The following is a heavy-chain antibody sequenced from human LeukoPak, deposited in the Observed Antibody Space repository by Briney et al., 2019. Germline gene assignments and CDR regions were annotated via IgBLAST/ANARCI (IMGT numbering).Heavy chain of an antibody. D-gene: IGHD3-16*01. Sequence: GGSLRLSCAASGFTFSSYWMSWVRQAPGKGLEWVANIKQDGSEKYYVDSMKGRITISRDNAKNSLYLQLNSLRADDTAVYYCARHFDGFGYFDYWGQGTLVTVSS. CDR3: ARHFDGFGYFDY. CDR2: IKQDGSEK. V-gene: IGHV3-7*02. J-gene: IGHJ4*02. CDR1: GFTFSSYW.